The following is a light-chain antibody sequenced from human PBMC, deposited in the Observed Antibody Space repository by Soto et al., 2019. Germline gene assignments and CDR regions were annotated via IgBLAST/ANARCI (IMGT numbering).Light chain of an antibody. CDR3: PQSYTTPIT. V-gene: IGKV1-39*01. Sequence: TQPPSSLSASVGDRVIITCRASQTISSHLNWYQQKPGKAPNLLVYAASSLQSGVPSRFTGSGSGTDFTLTISSLQPEDFATYFCPQSYTTPITFGQVTRLEI. J-gene: IGKJ5*01. CDR2: AAS. CDR1: QTISSH.